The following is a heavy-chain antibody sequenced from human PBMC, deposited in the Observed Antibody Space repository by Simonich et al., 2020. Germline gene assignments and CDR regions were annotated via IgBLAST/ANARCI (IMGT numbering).Heavy chain of an antibody. Sequence: QVQLVQSGAEVKKPGASVKVSCKASGYTFTGYSMHWVRQAPGQGLEWMGWINPNSGGTNYARKFQGRVTMTRDTSISTAYMELSRLRSDDTAVYYCARGGLGHWYFDLWGRGTLVTVSS. J-gene: IGHJ2*01. V-gene: IGHV1-2*02. CDR3: ARGGLGHWYFDL. CDR2: INPNSGGT. D-gene: IGHD6-25*01. CDR1: GYTFTGYS.